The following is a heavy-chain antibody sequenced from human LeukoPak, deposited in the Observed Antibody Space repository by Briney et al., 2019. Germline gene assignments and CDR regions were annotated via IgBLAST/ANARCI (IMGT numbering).Heavy chain of an antibody. J-gene: IGHJ4*02. CDR2: IYHSGGT. D-gene: IGHD6-6*01. CDR1: GYSISSGYY. CDR3: ARRVAARPLWYFDY. Sequence: SETLSLTCAVSGYSISSGYYWGWIRQPPGKGLERIGSIYHSGGTYYNPSLKSRVTISVDTSKNQFSLKLSSVTAADTAVYYCARRVAARPLWYFDYWGQGTLVTVSS. V-gene: IGHV4-38-2*01.